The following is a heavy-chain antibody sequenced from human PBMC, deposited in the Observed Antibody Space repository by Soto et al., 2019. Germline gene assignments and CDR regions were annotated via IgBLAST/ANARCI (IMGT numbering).Heavy chain of an antibody. J-gene: IGHJ6*02. D-gene: IGHD6-13*01. Sequence: PSETLSLTCTVSGGSISSYFWGWIRQPPGKGLEWIGYIYNIGSTNYNPSLKSRVTISVDTSKNQFSLKLSSVTAADTAVYYCARVSSSSWKNYSYYSGMDVWGQGTTVTVSS. CDR1: GGSISSYF. CDR2: IYNIGST. V-gene: IGHV4-59*01. CDR3: ARVSSSSWKNYSYYSGMDV.